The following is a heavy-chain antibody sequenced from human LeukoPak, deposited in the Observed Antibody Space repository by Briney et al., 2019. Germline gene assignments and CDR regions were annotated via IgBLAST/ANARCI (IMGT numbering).Heavy chain of an antibody. J-gene: IGHJ4*02. D-gene: IGHD3-10*01. CDR3: ARVNLHYYAGKDY. CDR2: ISSSGSII. V-gene: IGHV3-48*03. Sequence: GGSLRLSCAASGFTFSSYEMNWVRQAPGKGLEWVSYISSSGSIIYYADSVKGRFTISRDNAKNSLYLQMNSLRADGTAVYYCARVNLHYYAGKDYWGQGTLDTVSS. CDR1: GFTFSSYE.